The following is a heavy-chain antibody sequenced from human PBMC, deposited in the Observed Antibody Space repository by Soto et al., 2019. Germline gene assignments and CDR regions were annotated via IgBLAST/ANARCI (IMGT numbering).Heavy chain of an antibody. D-gene: IGHD6-25*01. V-gene: IGHV4-31*03. J-gene: IGHJ6*02. CDR2: IYYSGST. CDR1: GGSISGGGYY. Sequence: SETLSLTCTVSGGSISGGGYYWSWIRQHPGKGLEWIGYIYYSGSTYYNPSLKSRVTISVDTSKNQFSLKLSSVTAADTAVYYCARDGDSSGYHYYYGMDVWGQGTTVTVSS. CDR3: ARDGDSSGYHYYYGMDV.